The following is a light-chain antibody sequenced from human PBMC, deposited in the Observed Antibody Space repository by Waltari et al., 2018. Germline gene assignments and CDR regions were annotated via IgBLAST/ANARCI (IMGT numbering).Light chain of an antibody. CDR1: RSNIGAGYD. J-gene: IGLJ2*01. V-gene: IGLV1-40*01. Sequence: QSVLTQPPSLSGAPGQRVTISCTGSRSNIGAGYDVHWYQPLPGTAPNLLIYGNNNRPSGVPDRFSGSRSGTSASLAITGLQAEDEADYYCQSHDSSLSGSVFGGGTKLTVL. CDR2: GNN. CDR3: QSHDSSLSGSV.